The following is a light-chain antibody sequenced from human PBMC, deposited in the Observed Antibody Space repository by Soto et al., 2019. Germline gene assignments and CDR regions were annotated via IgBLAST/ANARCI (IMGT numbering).Light chain of an antibody. J-gene: IGKJ1*01. CDR1: QSISSW. CDR3: QHYNSYSEA. CDR2: KAS. Sequence: ILLNPSPSTLSASVGDRVTITCRASQSISSWLAWYQQKPGKAPKLLIYKASTLKSGVPSRFSGSGSGTEFTLTISSLQPDDFATYYCQHYNSYSEAFGQGTKVDIK. V-gene: IGKV1-5*03.